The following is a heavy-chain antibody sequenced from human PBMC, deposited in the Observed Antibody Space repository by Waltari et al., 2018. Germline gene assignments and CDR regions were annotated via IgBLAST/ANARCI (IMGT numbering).Heavy chain of an antibody. J-gene: IGHJ4*02. D-gene: IGHD3-3*01. V-gene: IGHV3-33*01. Sequence: QVQLVESGGGVVQPGRSLRLSCAASGFTFSSYGMHWVRQAPGKGREWVAVIWYDGSNKYYADSVKGRFTISRDNSKNTLYLQMNSLRAEDTAVYYCARDGVTIFGVVIPFDYWGQGTLVTVSS. CDR3: ARDGVTIFGVVIPFDY. CDR1: GFTFSSYG. CDR2: IWYDGSNK.